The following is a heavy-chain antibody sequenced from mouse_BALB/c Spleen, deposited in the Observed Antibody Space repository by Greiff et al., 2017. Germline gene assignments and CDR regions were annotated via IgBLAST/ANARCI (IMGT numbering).Heavy chain of an antibody. CDR1: GYTFTSYW. V-gene: IGHV1-69*02. D-gene: IGHD1-1*01. J-gene: IGHJ4*01. CDR2: IDPSDSET. Sequence: VQLQQPGAELVKPGAPVKLSCKASGYTFTSYWMNWVKQRPGRGLEWIGRIDPSDSETHYNQKFKDKATLTVDKSSSTAYIQLSSLTSEDSAVCYCARDYYGSRYAMDYWGQGTSVTVSS. CDR3: ARDYYGSRYAMDY.